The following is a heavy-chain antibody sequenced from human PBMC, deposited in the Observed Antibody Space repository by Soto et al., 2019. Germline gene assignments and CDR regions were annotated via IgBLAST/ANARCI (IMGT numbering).Heavy chain of an antibody. V-gene: IGHV3-74*01. CDR1: GFTFSSYW. Sequence: PGGSLRLSCAASGFTFSSYWMHWVRQAPGKGLVWVSRINGDGSSTGSSTSYADSVKGRFTISRDNAKNSLYLQMNSLRAEDTAVYYCARTTGEGSTDYWGQGTLVTVSS. J-gene: IGHJ4*02. CDR2: INGDGSSTGSST. D-gene: IGHD1-1*01. CDR3: ARTTGEGSTDY.